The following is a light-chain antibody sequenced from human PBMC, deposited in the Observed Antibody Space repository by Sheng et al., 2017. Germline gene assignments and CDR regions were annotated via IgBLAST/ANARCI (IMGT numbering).Light chain of an antibody. V-gene: IGKV1-17*03. Sequence: DIQMTQSPSAMSASVGDRVTITCRASQDINIFVAWFQQKPGKVPKRLIYAASTLQGGVPSRFSGSGSGTEFTLTISSLQPEDFAFYYCQQYNDWPRTFGQGTKVEIK. CDR2: AAS. CDR3: QQYNDWPRT. CDR1: QDINIF. J-gene: IGKJ1*01.